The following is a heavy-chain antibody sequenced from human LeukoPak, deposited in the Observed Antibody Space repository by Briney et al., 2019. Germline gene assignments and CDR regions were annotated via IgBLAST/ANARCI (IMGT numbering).Heavy chain of an antibody. CDR1: CGSISSYY. J-gene: IGHJ5*02. V-gene: IGHV4-59*01. CDR3: ARGAPQEGAPRWFDP. Sequence: SETLYISYTAACGSISSYYWSWTRQPPGGGQDLVGYIYCSGSTNCPPSLKSRVTISVDTSKNHYSLKLSSVTAADTAVYYCARGAPQEGAPRWFDPWGQGTLVTVSS. D-gene: IGHD1-26*01. CDR2: IYCSGST.